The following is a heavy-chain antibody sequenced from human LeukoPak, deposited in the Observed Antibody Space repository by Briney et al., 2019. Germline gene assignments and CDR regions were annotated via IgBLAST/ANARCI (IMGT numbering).Heavy chain of an antibody. J-gene: IGHJ4*02. CDR3: ARDQGDGYPYYFDY. V-gene: IGHV4-30-4*01. CDR2: IYYSGST. Sequence: SETLSLTCTVSGGSISSGDYYWSWIRQPPGKGLEWIGYIYYSGSTYYNPSLKSRVTISVDTSKNQFSLKLSSVTAADTAVCYCARDQGDGYPYYFDYWGQGTLVTVSS. D-gene: IGHD5-24*01. CDR1: GGSISSGDYY.